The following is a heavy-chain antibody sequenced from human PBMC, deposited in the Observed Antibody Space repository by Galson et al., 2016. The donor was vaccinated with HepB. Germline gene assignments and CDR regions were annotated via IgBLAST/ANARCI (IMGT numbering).Heavy chain of an antibody. CDR1: GFTFRNYG. Sequence: SLRLSCAASGFTFRNYGMTWVRQAPGKGLEVVSSISRSGDSTDYADSVKGRFTISIDNSMNTLSLQMNSLRAEDTAVYYCVQGSTAPAVWGKGTTVTVSS. V-gene: IGHV3-23*01. D-gene: IGHD1-26*01. CDR2: ISRSGDST. CDR3: VQGSTAPAV. J-gene: IGHJ6*04.